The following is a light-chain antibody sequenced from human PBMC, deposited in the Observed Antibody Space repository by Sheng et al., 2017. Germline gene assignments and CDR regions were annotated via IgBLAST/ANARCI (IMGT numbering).Light chain of an antibody. J-gene: IGKJ1*01. Sequence: DIQMTQSPSSLSASVGDRVTITCRASQDISNSLAWYQQKPGKAPKLLLYSASRLQSGVPSRFSGSGSGTDYTLTISSLQAEDVAIYYCQQYSSVPWTFGQGTNVEI. CDR2: SAS. CDR1: QDISNS. CDR3: QQYSSVPWT. V-gene: IGKV1-NL1*01.